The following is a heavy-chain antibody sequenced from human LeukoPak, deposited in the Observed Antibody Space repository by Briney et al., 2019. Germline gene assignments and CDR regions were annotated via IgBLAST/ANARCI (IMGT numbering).Heavy chain of an antibody. J-gene: IGHJ2*01. CDR1: GFTFSSYE. CDR3: VRRAMSSGYDGWYFDL. Sequence: GGSLRLSCAASGFTFSSYEMNWVRQAPGKGLEWVSYISSSGSTIYYADSVKGRFTISRDNAKNALYLQMNSLRAEDRAVYYCVRRAMSSGYDGWYFDLWGRGTLVTVSS. CDR2: ISSSGSTI. V-gene: IGHV3-48*03. D-gene: IGHD3-22*01.